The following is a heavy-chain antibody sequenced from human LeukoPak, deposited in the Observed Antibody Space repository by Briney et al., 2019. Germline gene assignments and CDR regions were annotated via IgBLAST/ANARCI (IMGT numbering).Heavy chain of an antibody. V-gene: IGHV3-48*03. CDR3: ARDQTVDSRCYYYYYGMDV. D-gene: IGHD5-12*01. J-gene: IGHJ6*02. CDR1: GFTFSSYE. CDR2: ISSSGSTI. Sequence: PGGSLRLSCAASGFTFSSYEMNWVRQAPGKGLEWVSYISSSGSTIYYADSVKGRFTISRDNAKNSLYLQMNSLRAEDTAVYYCARDQTVDSRCYYYYYGMDVWGQGTTVTVSS.